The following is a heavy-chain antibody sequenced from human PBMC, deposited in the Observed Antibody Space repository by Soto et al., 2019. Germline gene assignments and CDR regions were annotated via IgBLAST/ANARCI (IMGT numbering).Heavy chain of an antibody. J-gene: IGHJ3*02. V-gene: IGHV4-59*01. CDR2: IYYSGST. CDR3: ARSGCSSPGCARRHDFDI. CDR1: GGSMNNYY. D-gene: IGHD2-2*01. Sequence: QVQLQESGPGLVKPSETLSLTCSVSGGSMNNYYWNWLRQPPGKGLEWIGYIYYSGSTNYNPSLKSRVTISVDTSRNQFSLNLSSVSAADTAMYYCARSGCSSPGCARRHDFDIWGQGTMVTVSS.